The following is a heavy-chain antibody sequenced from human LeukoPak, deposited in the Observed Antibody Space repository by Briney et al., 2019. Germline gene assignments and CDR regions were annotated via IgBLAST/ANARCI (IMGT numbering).Heavy chain of an antibody. Sequence: PSETLSLTCSVSGASISGGTYYWGWIRQPPGKGLESIGSIYYTGSTYDNPSLKSRVTISVDTSKNQFSLKLSSVTAADTAEYYCARRGGSGRAFDYWGQGTLVTVSS. CDR1: GASISGGTYY. V-gene: IGHV4-39*01. CDR2: IYYTGST. J-gene: IGHJ4*02. CDR3: ARRGGSGRAFDY. D-gene: IGHD1-26*01.